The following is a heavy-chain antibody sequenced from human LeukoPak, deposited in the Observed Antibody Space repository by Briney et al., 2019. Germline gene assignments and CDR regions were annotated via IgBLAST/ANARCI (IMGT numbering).Heavy chain of an antibody. CDR2: ISYDGSNK. J-gene: IGHJ4*01. CDR3: ARVHSGSYLAY. Sequence: GGSLRISCAASGFTFSSYAMHWARQAPGKGLEWVAVISYDGSNKYYADSVKGRFTISRDNSKNTLYLQMNSLRAEDTAVYYCARVHSGSYLAYWGHGTLVTVSS. D-gene: IGHD1-26*01. V-gene: IGHV3-30-3*01. CDR1: GFTFSSYA.